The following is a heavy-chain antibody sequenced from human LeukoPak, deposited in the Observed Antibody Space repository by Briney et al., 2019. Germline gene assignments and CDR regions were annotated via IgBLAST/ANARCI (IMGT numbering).Heavy chain of an antibody. D-gene: IGHD1-26*01. CDR2: INSDGSST. J-gene: IGHJ6*02. CDR1: GFTFSSYW. CDR3: ARGLGATTSYGMDV. V-gene: IGHV3-74*01. Sequence: GGSLRLSCAASGFTFSSYWMHWVRQAPGKGLVWVSCINSDGSSTSYADSVKGRFTISRDNAKNTLYLQMNSLRAEDTAVYYCARGLGATTSYGMDVWGQGTTVTVSS.